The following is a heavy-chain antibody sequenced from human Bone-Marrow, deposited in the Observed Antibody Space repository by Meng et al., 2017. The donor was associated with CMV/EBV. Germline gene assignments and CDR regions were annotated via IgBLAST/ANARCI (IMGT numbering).Heavy chain of an antibody. CDR1: GGSISSSSYY. Sequence: LEAGPGLVKPSETLSLTCTVSGGSISSSSYYWGWIRQPPGKGLEWIGSIYYSGSTCYNPSLKSRVTISVDTSKNQFSLKLSSVTAADTAVYYCATLSGYSYVDYWGQGTLVTVSS. CDR3: ATLSGYSYVDY. J-gene: IGHJ4*02. D-gene: IGHD5-18*01. V-gene: IGHV4-39*07. CDR2: IYYSGST.